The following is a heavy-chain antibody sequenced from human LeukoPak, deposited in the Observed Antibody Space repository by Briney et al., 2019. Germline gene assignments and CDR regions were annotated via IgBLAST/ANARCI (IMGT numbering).Heavy chain of an antibody. CDR2: IIASGGTT. D-gene: IGHD3-10*01. Sequence: GGSLRLSCTASGFPFSSYAMSWFRQTPGKGLEWVSSIIASGGTTYYADSVKGRFTISKDNSKNTVYLQMNTLRAEDTAVYYCAKGAGGSYGLYYFDYWGQGALVTVSS. CDR1: GFPFSSYA. V-gene: IGHV3-23*01. J-gene: IGHJ4*02. CDR3: AKGAGGSYGLYYFDY.